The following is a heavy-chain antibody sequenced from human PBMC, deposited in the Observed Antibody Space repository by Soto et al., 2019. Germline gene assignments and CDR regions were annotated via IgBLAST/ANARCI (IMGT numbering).Heavy chain of an antibody. CDR2: IDGTGTST. Sequence: PGGSLILSCVGSGLTFSSYALGCVRQAPGKGLEWVSGIDGTGTSTYYAESVKGRFTISRDNAKNTLYLQMNSLRAEDTAVYYCACLLRHDAFDIWGQGTMVTVSS. CDR1: GLTFSSYA. J-gene: IGHJ3*02. D-gene: IGHD3-3*01. V-gene: IGHV3-23*01. CDR3: ACLLRHDAFDI.